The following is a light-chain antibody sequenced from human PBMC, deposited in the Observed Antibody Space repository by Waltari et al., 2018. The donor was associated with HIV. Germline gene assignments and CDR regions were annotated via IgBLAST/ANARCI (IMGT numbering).Light chain of an antibody. CDR2: YDN. CDR1: NTGSNS. Sequence: SYVVTQPPSVSVAPGQTAGLPCGRANTGSNSVHWYQQKPGQAPVLVIYYDNARPSGIPERFSGSSSGNTATLTINRVEAGDEADYYCQVWDSNSDHMIFGGGTKLIVL. CDR3: QVWDSNSDHMI. J-gene: IGLJ2*01. V-gene: IGLV3-21*04.